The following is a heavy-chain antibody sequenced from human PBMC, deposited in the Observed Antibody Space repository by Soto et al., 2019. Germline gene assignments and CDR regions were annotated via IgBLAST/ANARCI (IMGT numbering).Heavy chain of an antibody. CDR1: GYTFTSYA. D-gene: IGHD2-2*01. CDR3: ARQYPRTKGPPGQVVPAVINCYGMDV. V-gene: IGHV1-3*01. Sequence: GASVKVSCKASGYTFTSYAMHWVRQAPGQRLEWMGWINAGNGNTKYSQKFQGRVTITRDTSASTAYMELSSLRSEDTAVYYCARQYPRTKGPPGQVVPAVINCYGMDVWGQGTTVTVSS. J-gene: IGHJ6*02. CDR2: INAGNGNT.